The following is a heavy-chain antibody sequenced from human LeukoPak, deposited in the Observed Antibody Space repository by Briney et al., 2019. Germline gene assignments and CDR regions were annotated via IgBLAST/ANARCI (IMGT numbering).Heavy chain of an antibody. Sequence: SETLSLTCTVSGGSISSGSYYWSWIRQPAGKGLEWIGRIYTSGSTNYNPSLKSRVTISVDTSKNQFSLKPSSVTAADTAVYYCARFFKGAGVNWFDPWGQGTLVTVSS. J-gene: IGHJ5*02. CDR2: IYTSGST. CDR3: ARFFKGAGVNWFDP. D-gene: IGHD3-10*01. CDR1: GGSISSGSYY. V-gene: IGHV4-61*02.